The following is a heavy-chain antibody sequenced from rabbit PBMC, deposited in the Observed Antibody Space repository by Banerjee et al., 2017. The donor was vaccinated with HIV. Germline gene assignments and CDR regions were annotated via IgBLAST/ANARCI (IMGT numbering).Heavy chain of an antibody. CDR3: ARDGAASNYYMDQLDL. V-gene: IGHV1S40*01. CDR2: IYAGSSGST. CDR1: GFDFSSDA. Sequence: QSLEESGGGLVKPEGSLTLTCKASGFDFSSDAMCWVRQAPGKGLEWIACIYAGSSGSTYYASWAKGRFTNSKTSSTTVTLQMTSLTAADTATYFCARDGAASNYYMDQLDLWGQGTLVTVS. D-gene: IGHD8-1*01. J-gene: IGHJ3*01.